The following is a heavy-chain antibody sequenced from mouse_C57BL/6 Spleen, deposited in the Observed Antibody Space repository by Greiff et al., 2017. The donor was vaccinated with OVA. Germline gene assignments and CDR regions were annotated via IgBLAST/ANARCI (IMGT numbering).Heavy chain of an antibody. CDR3: PLYDGSFWFAS. D-gene: IGHD2-3*01. CDR2: IDPENGDT. Sequence: EVQRVESGAELVRPGASVKLSCTASGFNIKDDYMHWVKQRPEKGLEWIGWIDPENGDTEYASKFQGKATITAAKSSNTAYLLLSRLTSEYTAVYYCPLYDGSFWFASWCQATLVTVSA. V-gene: IGHV14-4*01. CDR1: GFNIKDDY. J-gene: IGHJ3*01.